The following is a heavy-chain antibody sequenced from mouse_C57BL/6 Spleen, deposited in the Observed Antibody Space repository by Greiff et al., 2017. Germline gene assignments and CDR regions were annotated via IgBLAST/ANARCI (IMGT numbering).Heavy chain of an antibody. J-gene: IGHJ1*03. CDR2: IDPSDSYT. CDR1: GYTFTSYW. CDR3: ARTDYYGSSGYFDV. V-gene: IGHV1-69*01. D-gene: IGHD1-1*01. Sequence: VQLQQPGAELVMPGASVKLSCKASGYTFTSYWMHWVKQRPGQGLEWIGEIDPSDSYTNYNQKFKGKSTLTVDKSSITADMQLSSLTSEDSAVYYCARTDYYGSSGYFDVWGTGTTVTVSS.